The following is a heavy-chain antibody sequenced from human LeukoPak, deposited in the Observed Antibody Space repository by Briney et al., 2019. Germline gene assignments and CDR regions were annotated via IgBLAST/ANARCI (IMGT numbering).Heavy chain of an antibody. Sequence: ASVKVSCKASGYTSTGYYMHWVRQAPGQGLEWMGWINPNSGGTNYAQKFQGRVTMTRDTSISTAYMELSRLRSDDTAVYYCARATMTVGDSDAFDIWGQGTMVTVSS. CDR3: ARATMTVGDSDAFDI. CDR1: GYTSTGYY. J-gene: IGHJ3*02. D-gene: IGHD3-22*01. CDR2: INPNSGGT. V-gene: IGHV1-2*02.